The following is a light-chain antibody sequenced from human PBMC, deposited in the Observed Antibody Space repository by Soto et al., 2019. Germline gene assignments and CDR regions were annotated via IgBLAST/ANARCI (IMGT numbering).Light chain of an antibody. CDR1: QSITTY. V-gene: IGKV1-39*01. J-gene: IGKJ1*01. CDR3: QQCYSSTRT. CDR2: AAS. Sequence: DIQMSQSPSTLSASVGERVTITCRASQSITTYVNWYQQKIGKAPTLLNYAASSLQSGVPSRFSGSGSGTDFTLTISSLQPEDFATSFCQQCYSSTRTFGQWTKVEI.